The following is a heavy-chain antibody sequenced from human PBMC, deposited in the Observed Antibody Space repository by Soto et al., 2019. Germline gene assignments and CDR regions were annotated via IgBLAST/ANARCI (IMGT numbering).Heavy chain of an antibody. CDR2: ISYDGSNK. V-gene: IGHV3-30*18. CDR1: GFTFSSYG. Sequence: GGSLRLSCAASGFTFSSYGMHWVRQAPGKGLEWVAVISYDGSNKYYADSVKGRFTISRDNSKNTLYLQMNSLRAEDTAVYYCAKDWAPVVAAAGTLSYYGMDVWGQGTTVTDSS. J-gene: IGHJ6*02. CDR3: AKDWAPVVAAAGTLSYYGMDV. D-gene: IGHD6-13*01.